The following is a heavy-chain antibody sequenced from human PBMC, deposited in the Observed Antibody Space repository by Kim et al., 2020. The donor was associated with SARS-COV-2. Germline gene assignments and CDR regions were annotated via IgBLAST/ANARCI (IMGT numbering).Heavy chain of an antibody. D-gene: IGHD1-1*01. V-gene: IGHV3-53*01. Sequence: GGSLRLSCAASGFTVSSNYMSWVRQAPGKGLEWVSVIYSGGSTYYANSVKGRFTISRDNSKNTLYLQMNSLRAEDTAVYYCARGKTTNLYYYYGMDAWGQGTTVTCSS. J-gene: IGHJ6*02. CDR2: IYSGGST. CDR1: GFTVSSNY. CDR3: ARGKTTNLYYYYGMDA.